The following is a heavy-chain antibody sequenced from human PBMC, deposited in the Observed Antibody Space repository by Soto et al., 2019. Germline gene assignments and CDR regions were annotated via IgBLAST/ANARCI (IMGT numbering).Heavy chain of an antibody. CDR1: GYTFIDFD. CDR3: ARSTGTTGTTDFDY. J-gene: IGHJ4*02. D-gene: IGHD1-1*01. V-gene: IGHV1-8*01. CDR2: MNPNTGNT. Sequence: ASVKVSCKAYGYTFIDFDINWVRQAAGQGLEWMGWMNPNTGNTAYAQKFQGRLTLTRDTSISAAYMELSSLRSEDTAVYYCARSTGTTGTTDFDYWGQGTLVTVSS.